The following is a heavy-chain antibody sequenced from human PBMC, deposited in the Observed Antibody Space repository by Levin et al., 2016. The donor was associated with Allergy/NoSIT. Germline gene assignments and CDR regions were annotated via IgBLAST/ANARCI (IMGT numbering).Heavy chain of an antibody. D-gene: IGHD2-15*01. Sequence: GESLKISCAASGFTFSSYAMHWVRQAPGKGLEWVAVISYDGSNKYYADSVKGRFTISRDNSKNTLYLQMNSLRAEDTAVYYCARCQLPVVAATYWYFDLWGRGTLVTVSS. CDR2: ISYDGSNK. J-gene: IGHJ2*01. V-gene: IGHV3-30*04. CDR3: ARCQLPVVAATYWYFDL. CDR1: GFTFSSYA.